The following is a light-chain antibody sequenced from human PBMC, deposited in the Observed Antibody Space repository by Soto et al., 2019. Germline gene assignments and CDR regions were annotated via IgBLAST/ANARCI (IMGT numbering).Light chain of an antibody. CDR3: QHYSVFPLT. CDR2: KES. V-gene: IGKV1-5*03. J-gene: IGKJ4*01. Sequence: DIQMTQFPSTLSASVGDRVTITCRASESISSWLAWYQQKPGKAPKMLIYKESTLQSGVPSRFTGSGSGTEFTLTISSLQPDDFATYYCQHYSVFPLTFGGGTKVEIK. CDR1: ESISSW.